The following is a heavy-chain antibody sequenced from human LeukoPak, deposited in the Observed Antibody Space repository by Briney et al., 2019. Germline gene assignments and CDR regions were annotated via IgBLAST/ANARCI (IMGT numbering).Heavy chain of an antibody. Sequence: SETLSLTCTVSGGSISSYYWSWIRQPPGKGLEWIGYIYYSGSTNYNPSLKSRVTISVDTSENQFSLKLSSVTAADTAVYYCARLDGSFSPIYWGQGTLVTVSS. D-gene: IGHD3-10*01. CDR1: GGSISSYY. J-gene: IGHJ4*02. V-gene: IGHV4-59*01. CDR2: IYYSGST. CDR3: ARLDGSFSPIY.